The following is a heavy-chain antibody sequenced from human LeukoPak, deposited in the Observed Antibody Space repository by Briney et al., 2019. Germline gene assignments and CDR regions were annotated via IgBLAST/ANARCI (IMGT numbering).Heavy chain of an antibody. J-gene: IGHJ3*02. CDR3: ARDYTGDLHAFDI. D-gene: IGHD4-17*01. V-gene: IGHV3-53*01. CDR2: IYSGGST. Sequence: PGGSLRLSCAASGFTFSSYAMHWVRQAPGKGLEWVSVIYSGGSTYYADSVKGRFTISRDNSKNTLYLQMNSLRAEDTAVYYCARDYTGDLHAFDIWGQGTMVTVSS. CDR1: GFTFSSYA.